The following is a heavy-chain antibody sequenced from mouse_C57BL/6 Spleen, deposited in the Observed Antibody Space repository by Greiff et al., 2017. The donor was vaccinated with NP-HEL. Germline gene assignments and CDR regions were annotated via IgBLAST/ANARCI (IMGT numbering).Heavy chain of an antibody. J-gene: IGHJ3*01. CDR2: IYPSDSET. CDR3: ARSGITTVPFAY. Sequence: VQLQQSGAELVRPGSSVKLSCKASGYTFTSYWMDWVKQRPGQGLEWIGNIYPSDSETHYNQKFKDKATLTVDKSSSTAYMQLSSLTSEDSAVYYCARSGITTVPFAYWGQGTLVTVSA. V-gene: IGHV1-61*01. CDR1: GYTFTSYW. D-gene: IGHD1-1*01.